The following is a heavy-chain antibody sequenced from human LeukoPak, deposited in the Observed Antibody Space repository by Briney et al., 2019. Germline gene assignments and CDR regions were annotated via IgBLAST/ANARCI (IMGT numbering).Heavy chain of an antibody. Sequence: GGSLRLSCAASGFTFSSYWMHWVRQAPGKGLVWVSRINSDGSSTSYADSVKGRFTISRDNAKNTLYLQMNSLRAEDTAVYYCATYGSGSYGPFDYWGQGTLVTVSS. CDR1: GFTFSSYW. CDR3: ATYGSGSYGPFDY. J-gene: IGHJ4*02. V-gene: IGHV3-74*01. CDR2: INSDGSST. D-gene: IGHD3-10*01.